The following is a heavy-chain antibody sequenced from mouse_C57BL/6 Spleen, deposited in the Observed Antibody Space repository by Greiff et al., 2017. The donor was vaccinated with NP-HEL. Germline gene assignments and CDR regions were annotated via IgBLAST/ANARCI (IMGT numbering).Heavy chain of an antibody. CDR1: GYTFTSYW. D-gene: IGHD1-1*01. CDR2: INPSNGGT. J-gene: IGHJ4*01. CDR3: CMAVITTGDDARDY. Sequence: VQLQQSGTELVKPGASVKLSCKASGYTFTSYWMHWVKQRPGQGLEWIGNINPSNGGTNYNEKFKSKATLTVDKSSSTAYMQLRSLTAEDSAVYYWCMAVITTGDDARDYWGQGTSVTVSS. V-gene: IGHV1-53*01.